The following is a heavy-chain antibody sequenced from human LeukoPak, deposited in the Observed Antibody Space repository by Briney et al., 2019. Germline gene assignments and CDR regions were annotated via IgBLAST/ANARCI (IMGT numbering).Heavy chain of an antibody. Sequence: GASVKVSCKASGYTFTGYYMHWVRQAPGQGLEWMGWINPNSGGTNYAQKFQGRVTMTRDTSISTAYMELSRLRSDDTAVCYCARGGAELIPPLLWFGEFPFDYWGQGTLVTVSS. V-gene: IGHV1-2*02. CDR2: INPNSGGT. CDR1: GYTFTGYY. D-gene: IGHD3-10*01. J-gene: IGHJ4*02. CDR3: ARGGAELIPPLLWFGEFPFDY.